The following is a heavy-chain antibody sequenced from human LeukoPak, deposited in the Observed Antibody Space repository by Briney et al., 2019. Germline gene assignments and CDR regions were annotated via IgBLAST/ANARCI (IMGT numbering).Heavy chain of an antibody. V-gene: IGHV3-30*18. CDR3: AKEASGSYYNPPFDY. J-gene: IGHJ4*02. CDR2: ISYDGSNK. Sequence: GRSLRLSCAASGFTFSSHGMHWVRQAPGKGLEWVAVISYDGSNKYYADSVKGRFTISRDNSKNTLYLQTNSLRAEDTAVYYCAKEASGSYYNPPFDYWGQGTLVTVSS. D-gene: IGHD3-10*01. CDR1: GFTFSSHG.